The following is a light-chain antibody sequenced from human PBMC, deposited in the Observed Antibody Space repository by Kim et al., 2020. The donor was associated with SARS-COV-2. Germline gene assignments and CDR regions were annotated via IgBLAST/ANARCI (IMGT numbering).Light chain of an antibody. CDR2: DVS. CDR3: SSYTSSSTLVV. CDR1: SSVVGGYNY. V-gene: IGLV2-14*03. Sequence: QSITISCTGTSSVVGGYNYVSWYQQHPGKAPKLMIYDVSNRPSGVSNRFSGSKSGNTASLTISGLQAEDEADYYCSSYTSSSTLVVFGGGTKLTVL. J-gene: IGLJ2*01.